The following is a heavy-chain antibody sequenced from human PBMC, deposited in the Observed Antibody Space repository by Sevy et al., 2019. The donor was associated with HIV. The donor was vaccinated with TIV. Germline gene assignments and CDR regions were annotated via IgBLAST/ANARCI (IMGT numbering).Heavy chain of an antibody. Sequence: GGSLRLSCAASGFTFSAHAMHWVRQGPGKGLEWVALLSYDGSTKYYADSVKGRFTISRDNSKNTLYLQMDSLRTEDTAVYYCAREGGYSINWSPFYWGQGTLFTVSS. CDR2: LSYDGSTK. J-gene: IGHJ4*02. CDR3: AREGGYSINWSPFY. CDR1: GFTFSAHA. D-gene: IGHD1-20*01. V-gene: IGHV3-30-3*01.